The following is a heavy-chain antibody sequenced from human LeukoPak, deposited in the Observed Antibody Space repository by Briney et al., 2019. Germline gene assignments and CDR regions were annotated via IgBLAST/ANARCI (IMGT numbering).Heavy chain of an antibody. CDR3: ASRSPASDY. Sequence: PGGSLRLSCAASGFTFSRYGMHWVRQAPGKGLEWVAVIWDDGSNKYYADSVKGRFTISRDNSKNTLYLEMNSLRVEDTAVYNCASRSPASDYWGQGTLVTVSS. D-gene: IGHD2-2*01. J-gene: IGHJ4*02. V-gene: IGHV3-33*01. CDR2: IWDDGSNK. CDR1: GFTFSRYG.